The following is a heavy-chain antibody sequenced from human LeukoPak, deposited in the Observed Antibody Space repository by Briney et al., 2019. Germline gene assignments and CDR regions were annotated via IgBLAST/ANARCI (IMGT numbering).Heavy chain of an antibody. D-gene: IGHD6-19*01. V-gene: IGHV4-61*02. CDR2: IYTSGST. Sequence: SETLSLTCTVSGCSISSGSYYWSWIRQPAGKGLEWIGRIYTSGSTNYNPSLKSRVTISVDTSKNQFSLKLSSVTAADTAVYYCARSGYSSGWYTDYWGQGTLVTVSS. CDR3: ARSGYSSGWYTDY. CDR1: GCSISSGSYY. J-gene: IGHJ4*02.